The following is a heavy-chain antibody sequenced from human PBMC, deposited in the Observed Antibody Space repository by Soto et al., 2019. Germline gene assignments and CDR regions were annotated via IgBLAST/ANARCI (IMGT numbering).Heavy chain of an antibody. J-gene: IGHJ3*02. CDR3: AKTGGQGYSSSWYAFDI. CDR1: GFTFSSYG. D-gene: IGHD6-13*01. V-gene: IGHV3-30*18. Sequence: ALRLSCAASGFTFSSYGMHWVRQAPGKGLEWVAVISYDGSNKYYADSVKGRFTISRDNSKNTLYLQMNSLRAEDTAVYYCAKTGGQGYSSSWYAFDIWGQGTMVTVSS. CDR2: ISYDGSNK.